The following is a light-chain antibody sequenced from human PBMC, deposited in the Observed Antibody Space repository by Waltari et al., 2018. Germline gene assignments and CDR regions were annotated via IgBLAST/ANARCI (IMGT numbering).Light chain of an antibody. Sequence: DIVMTQSPDSLAVSLGERATINCKSSQNILYNSNNKNYLAWFQQKPGQPPRLLNYWAFPRGFGVPYRISGSGAGTDFPLTISRLQPEDVAVYFRQQYYSTPQTFGQGNKVEIK. V-gene: IGKV4-1*01. CDR2: WAF. CDR3: QQYYSTPQT. CDR1: QNILYNSNNKNY. J-gene: IGKJ1*01.